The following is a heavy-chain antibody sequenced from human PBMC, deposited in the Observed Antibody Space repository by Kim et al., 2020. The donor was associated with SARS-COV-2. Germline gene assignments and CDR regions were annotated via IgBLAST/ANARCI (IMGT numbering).Heavy chain of an antibody. CDR1: GYTFSMYY. CDR2: INPSGRSA. CDR3: ARGFCGGECSINYHYMDV. Sequence: ASVKVSCKASGYTFSMYYMYWVRQAPGQGLQYMGIINPSGRSATYAENFQGRVTMTRDTSTSTVYMELSSLRSEDTAVYYCARGFCGGECSINYHYMDVWGKGTTVTVSS. D-gene: IGHD2-21*01. J-gene: IGHJ6*03. V-gene: IGHV1-46*01.